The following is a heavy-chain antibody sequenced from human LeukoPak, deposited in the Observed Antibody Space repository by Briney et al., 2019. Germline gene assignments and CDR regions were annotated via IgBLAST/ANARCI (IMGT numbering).Heavy chain of an antibody. J-gene: IGHJ4*02. Sequence: GGSLRLSCAVSGFTFSDYQMTWIRQAPGKGLEWVSSISSGGDIIYYADSVKGRFTISRDNGKNSLYLQMNSLRAEDTAVYYCARNLGDCWGQGTLVTVSS. CDR3: ARNLGDC. CDR2: ISSGGDII. D-gene: IGHD3-16*01. V-gene: IGHV3-11*01. CDR1: GFTFSDYQ.